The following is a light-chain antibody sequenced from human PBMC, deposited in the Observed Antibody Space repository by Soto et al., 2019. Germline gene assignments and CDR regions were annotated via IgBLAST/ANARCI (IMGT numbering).Light chain of an antibody. CDR2: GAS. CDR3: QQYKNWPAIT. V-gene: IGKV3D-15*01. CDR1: QRVSTF. J-gene: IGKJ5*01. Sequence: EIVLTQSPGTLSLSPGDRATLSCRASQRVSTFLAWYQQKPGQAPRLLIYGASTRVTAIPARFSGSGSGTEFTLTISSLQSEDFADYYCQQYKNWPAITFGQGTRLEIK.